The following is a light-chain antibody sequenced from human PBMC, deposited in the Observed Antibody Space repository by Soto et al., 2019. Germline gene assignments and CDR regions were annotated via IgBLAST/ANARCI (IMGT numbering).Light chain of an antibody. V-gene: IGKV3-20*01. CDR3: QQYGSSPIT. CDR1: QSVSRY. Sequence: MVMTQFPAILSVSPGESATLSCRASQSVSRYLAWYQQKPGQAPRLLIYDASHRATGIPDRFSASGSGTDFTLTISRLETEDFAVYDCQQYGSSPITFSQGTRLENK. J-gene: IGKJ5*01. CDR2: DAS.